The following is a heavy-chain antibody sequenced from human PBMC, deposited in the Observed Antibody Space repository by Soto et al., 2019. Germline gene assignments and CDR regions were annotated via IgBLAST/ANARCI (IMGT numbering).Heavy chain of an antibody. D-gene: IGHD6-6*01. V-gene: IGHV4-59*01. Sequence: SETLSLTCTVSGDSISSYYWGWIRQPPGKGLEWIGYIHYSGSTNYNPSLKSRVTISVDTPKNQFSLKVNSMTAADTAVYYCARGGLAARKGKGFDPWGRGTLVTVSS. CDR2: IHYSGST. J-gene: IGHJ5*01. CDR1: GDSISSYY. CDR3: ARGGLAARKGKGFDP.